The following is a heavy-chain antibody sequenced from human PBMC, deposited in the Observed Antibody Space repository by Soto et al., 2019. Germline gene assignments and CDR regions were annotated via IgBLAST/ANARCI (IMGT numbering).Heavy chain of an antibody. V-gene: IGHV1-69*01. CDR1: GGTFSSYA. CDR2: IIPIFGTA. CDR3: ARESSYYDFWSGYYGGSYFDY. Sequence: QVQLVQSGAEVKKPGSSVKVSCKASGGTFSSYAISWVRQAPGQGLEWMGGIIPIFGTANYAQKFQGRVTIPADESTSTAYMELSSLRSEDTAVYYCARESSYYDFWSGYYGGSYFDYWGQGTLVTVSS. J-gene: IGHJ4*02. D-gene: IGHD3-3*01.